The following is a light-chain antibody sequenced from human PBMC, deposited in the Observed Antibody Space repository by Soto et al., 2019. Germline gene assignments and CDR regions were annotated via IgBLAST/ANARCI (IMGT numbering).Light chain of an antibody. CDR1: QSVRGK. Sequence: EVLMTQSPATLSVSPGKRATLSGRVSQSVRGKLAWYQQTPGQAPRLLIYDASTRATGIPARGIGRGAGTEFTLTISSLQSEDFEVDDCQQSNNWTWTFGQGTQVDIK. CDR2: DAS. V-gene: IGKV3D-15*01. CDR3: QQSNNWTWT. J-gene: IGKJ1*01.